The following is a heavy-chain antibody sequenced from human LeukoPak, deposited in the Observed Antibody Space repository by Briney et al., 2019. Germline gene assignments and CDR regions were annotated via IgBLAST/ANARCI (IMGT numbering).Heavy chain of an antibody. CDR3: AKGAFRDQVQGYYYMDV. CDR1: GFTFSIYW. CDR2: IKQDGSEK. D-gene: IGHD3-10*01. V-gene: IGHV3-7*01. Sequence: GGSLRLSCAASGFTFSIYWMSWLRQARGRALEGVANIKQDGSEKYYEDSVKGRFIISRDNAKNSLYLQMNSLRAEDTALYYCAKGAFRDQVQGYYYMDVWGKGTTVTVSS. J-gene: IGHJ6*03.